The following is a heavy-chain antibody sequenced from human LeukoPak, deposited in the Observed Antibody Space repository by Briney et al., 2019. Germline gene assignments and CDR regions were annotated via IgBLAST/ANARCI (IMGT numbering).Heavy chain of an antibody. V-gene: IGHV1-24*01. D-gene: IGHD1-26*01. Sequence: ASVKVPCKVSGYTLTELSMHWVRQAPGKGLEWMGGFDPEDGETIYAQKFQGRVTMTEDTSTDTAYMELSSLRSEDTAVYYCATGVLYSGSSEDYWGQGTLVTVSS. CDR3: ATGVLYSGSSEDY. CDR1: GYTLTELS. CDR2: FDPEDGET. J-gene: IGHJ4*02.